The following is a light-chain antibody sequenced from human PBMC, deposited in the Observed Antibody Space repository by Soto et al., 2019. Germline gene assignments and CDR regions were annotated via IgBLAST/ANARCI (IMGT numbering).Light chain of an antibody. CDR3: QQCHGWPST. J-gene: IGKJ4*01. Sequence: PGERATLSCRASQSAATNLAWYQQRPGQAPRLLISGASTRATGIPARFSGSGSGTEFTLTISSLQSEDFALYYCQQCHGWPSTFGGGTKVEIK. CDR1: QSAATN. CDR2: GAS. V-gene: IGKV3-15*01.